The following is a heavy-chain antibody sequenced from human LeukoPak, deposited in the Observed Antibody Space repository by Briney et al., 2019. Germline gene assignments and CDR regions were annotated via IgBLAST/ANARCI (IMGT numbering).Heavy chain of an antibody. CDR3: ARDIVVVPAAMRVDYYYMDV. D-gene: IGHD2-2*01. V-gene: IGHV3-21*01. J-gene: IGHJ6*03. Sequence: GGSLRLSCAASGFTFSSYSMNWVRQAPGKGLEWVSSISSSSSYIYYADSVKGRFTISRDNAKNSLYLQTNSLRAEDAAVYYCARDIVVVPAAMRVDYYYMDVWGKGTTVTVSS. CDR2: ISSSSSYI. CDR1: GFTFSSYS.